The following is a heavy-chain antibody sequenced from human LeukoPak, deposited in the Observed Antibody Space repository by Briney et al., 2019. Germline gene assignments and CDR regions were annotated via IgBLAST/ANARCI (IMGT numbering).Heavy chain of an antibody. J-gene: IGHJ6*02. CDR3: ARGHYGMDV. Sequence: PGGSLRLSCEASGSTFSDHWLTWVRQAPGKGLDWVAHINPGGSERSYVDSVKGRFTISRDNAKNSLFLQMNSLRVEDGAVYYCARGHYGMDVWGQGTTVTVSS. CDR2: INPGGSER. CDR1: GSTFSDHW. V-gene: IGHV3-7*05.